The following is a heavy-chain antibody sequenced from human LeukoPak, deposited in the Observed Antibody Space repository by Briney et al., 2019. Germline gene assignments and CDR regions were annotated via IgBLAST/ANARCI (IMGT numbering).Heavy chain of an antibody. CDR1: GFTFSRYW. J-gene: IGHJ4*02. V-gene: IGHV3-74*01. CDR2: INSDGSST. D-gene: IGHD6-19*01. Sequence: PGGSLRLSCAASGFTFSRYWMHWVRQPPRKGLVWVSRINSDGSSTGYADSVKGRFTISRDNAKNTLYLQMNSLRAEDMAVYYCARDGRGAVAGFDYWGQGTLVTVSS. CDR3: ARDGRGAVAGFDY.